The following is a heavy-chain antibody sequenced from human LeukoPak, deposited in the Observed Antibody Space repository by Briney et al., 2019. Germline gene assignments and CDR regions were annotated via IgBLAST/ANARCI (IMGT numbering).Heavy chain of an antibody. J-gene: IGHJ4*02. D-gene: IGHD1-26*01. CDR1: GGSISNYY. V-gene: IGHV4-4*07. Sequence: SETLSLTCTVSGGSISNYYWNWIRQPAGKGLEWIGRGYASGSTNYNPSLKSRVTTSVDTSKNQFSLNLTSVTAADTAVYYCARDRRTFEGGSYSEFDYWGQGSLVTVSS. CDR3: ARDRRTFEGGSYSEFDY. CDR2: GYASGST.